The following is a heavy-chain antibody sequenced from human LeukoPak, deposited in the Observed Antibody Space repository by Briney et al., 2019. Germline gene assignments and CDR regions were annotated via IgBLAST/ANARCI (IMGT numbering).Heavy chain of an antibody. D-gene: IGHD6-13*01. J-gene: IGHJ1*01. CDR1: GVSISSSSYY. CDR2: IYYSGST. Sequence: SETLSLTCTVSGVSISSSSYYWGWIRQPPGKGLEWIGSIYYSGSTYYNPSLKSRVTIFVDTSKNQFSLKLSSVTAADTAVYYCASKSSSWYPDFQHWGQGTLVTVSS. CDR3: ASKSSSWYPDFQH. V-gene: IGHV4-39*07.